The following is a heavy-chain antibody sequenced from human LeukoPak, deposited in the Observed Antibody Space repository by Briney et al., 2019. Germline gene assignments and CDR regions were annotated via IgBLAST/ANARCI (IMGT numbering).Heavy chain of an antibody. D-gene: IGHD6-19*01. J-gene: IGHJ5*02. CDR3: ARGAVAGTRWFDP. V-gene: IGHV3-21*01. CDR1: GFTFSSYS. Sequence: GGSLRLSCAASGFTFSSYSMNWVRQAPGKGLEWVSSISSSSSYIYYADSVKGRFTTSRDNAKNSLYLQMNSLRAEDTAVYYCARGAVAGTRWFDPWGQGTLVTVSS. CDR2: ISSSSSYI.